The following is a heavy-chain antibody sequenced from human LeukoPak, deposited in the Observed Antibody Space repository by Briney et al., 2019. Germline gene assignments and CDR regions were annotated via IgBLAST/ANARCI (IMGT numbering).Heavy chain of an antibody. V-gene: IGHV4-34*01. D-gene: IGHD3-22*01. Sequence: SETLSLTCAVYGGSFSGYYWSWIRQPPGKGLEWIGEINHSGSTNYNPSLKSRVTISVDTSKNQFSLKLSSVTAADTAVYYCATQKEDYYDSSVHFDYWGQGTLVTVSS. CDR3: ATQKEDYYDSSVHFDY. CDR2: INHSGST. J-gene: IGHJ4*02. CDR1: GGSFSGYY.